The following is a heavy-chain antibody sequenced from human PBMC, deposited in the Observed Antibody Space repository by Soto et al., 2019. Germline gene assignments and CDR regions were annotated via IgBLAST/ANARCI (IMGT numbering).Heavy chain of an antibody. CDR3: ATDLAVAGQDL. J-gene: IGHJ5*02. CDR2: IYNGGST. V-gene: IGHV4-59*12. Sequence: QVQLQESGPGLVKPSGTLSLTCTVSGGSISTYYCSWIRQSPGKGLEWIGYIYNGGSTSYNPSLNSRVSISVDTSKNQFSLKLTPVTAADTTVFYCATDLAVAGQDLWGQGTLVTVAS. CDR1: GGSISTYY. D-gene: IGHD6-19*01.